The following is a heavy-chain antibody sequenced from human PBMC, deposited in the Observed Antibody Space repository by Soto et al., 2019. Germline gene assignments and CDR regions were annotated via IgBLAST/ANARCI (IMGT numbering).Heavy chain of an antibody. J-gene: IGHJ4*02. V-gene: IGHV4-59*01. CDR1: GDSISSYY. CDR3: ARGDIVLTY. D-gene: IGHD2-8*01. Sequence: QVQLQESGPGLVKPSETLSLTCTVSGDSISSYYWSWIRQPPGKGLEWIGYIYYSGRTAYNPSLKSRVTISVDTSNSQFSLKLSSVTAADTAVYYCARGDIVLTYWGQGTLVTVSS. CDR2: IYYSGRT.